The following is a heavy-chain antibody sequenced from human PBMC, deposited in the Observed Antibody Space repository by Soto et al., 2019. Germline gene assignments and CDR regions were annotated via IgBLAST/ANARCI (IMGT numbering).Heavy chain of an antibody. CDR1: GFTFSSYG. J-gene: IGHJ4*02. D-gene: IGHD3-3*01. CDR2: ISYDGSNK. V-gene: IGHV3-30*18. Sequence: QVQLVESGGGVVQPGRSLRLSCAASGFTFSSYGMHWVRQAPGKGLEWVAVISYDGSNKYYADSVKGRFTISRDNSKNTLYLQMNSLRAEDTAVYYCAKDHTTIFGVVTSFYFDYWGQGTLVTVSS. CDR3: AKDHTTIFGVVTSFYFDY.